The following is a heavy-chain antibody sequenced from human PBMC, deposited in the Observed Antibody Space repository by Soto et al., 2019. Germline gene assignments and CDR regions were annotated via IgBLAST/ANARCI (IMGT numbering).Heavy chain of an antibody. CDR3: EAELEGGGFDY. CDR2: ISYDGSNK. J-gene: IGHJ4*02. D-gene: IGHD1-26*01. Sequence: GGSLRLSCAASGFTFSSYGMHWVRQAPGKGLEWVAVISYDGSNKYYADSVKGRFTISRDNSKNTLYLQMNSLRAEDTAVYYCEAELEGGGFDYWGQGTLVTVSS. V-gene: IGHV3-30*03. CDR1: GFTFSSYG.